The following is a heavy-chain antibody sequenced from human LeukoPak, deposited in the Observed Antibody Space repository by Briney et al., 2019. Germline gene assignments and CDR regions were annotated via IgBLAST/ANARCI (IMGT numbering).Heavy chain of an antibody. CDR2: ISSSSSYI. CDR1: GFTFSSYS. D-gene: IGHD6-6*01. Sequence: PGGSLRLSCAASGFTFSSYSMNWVRQAPGKGLEWVSSISSSSSYIYYADSVKGRFTISRDNAKNSLYLQMNSLRAEGTAVYYCARAGGWGYSSSSGYYFDDWGQGTLVTVSS. J-gene: IGHJ4*02. CDR3: ARAGGWGYSSSSGYYFDD. V-gene: IGHV3-21*01.